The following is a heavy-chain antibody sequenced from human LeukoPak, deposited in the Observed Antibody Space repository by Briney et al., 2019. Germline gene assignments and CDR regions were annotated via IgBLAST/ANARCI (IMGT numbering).Heavy chain of an antibody. Sequence: SVKVSCKASGGTFSSYAISWVRQAPGQGLEWMGGIIPIFGTANYAQKFQGRVTITADESTSTAYMELRSLRSDDTAVYYCARVAVDIVVVPAAHDYWGQGTLVTVSS. CDR1: GGTFSSYA. D-gene: IGHD2-2*03. CDR2: IIPIFGTA. J-gene: IGHJ4*02. CDR3: ARVAVDIVVVPAAHDY. V-gene: IGHV1-69*01.